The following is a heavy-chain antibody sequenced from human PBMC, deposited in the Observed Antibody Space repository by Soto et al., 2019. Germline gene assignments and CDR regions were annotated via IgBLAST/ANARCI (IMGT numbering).Heavy chain of an antibody. J-gene: IGHJ6*02. CDR1: GFTFSNYN. CDR2: ITSAGSYI. V-gene: IGHV3-21*01. D-gene: IGHD2-8*02. Sequence: EVQLVESGGGLVKPGGSLRLSCAASGFTFSNYNMNWVRQPPGKGLEWVSSITSAGSYIYYAESLKGRVTISRDNAEKSLLLQMNSLRAEDTALYFCARGILGGVRIDYGMDGWGHGTTVTVSS. CDR3: ARGILGGVRIDYGMDG.